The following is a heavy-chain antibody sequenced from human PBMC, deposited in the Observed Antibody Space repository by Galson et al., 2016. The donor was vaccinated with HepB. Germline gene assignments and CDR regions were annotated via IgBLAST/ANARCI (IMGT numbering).Heavy chain of an antibody. D-gene: IGHD6-13*01. CDR3: ARTEFGVVAAGTSVGC. J-gene: IGHJ4*02. CDR1: GGSITNHNW. Sequence: SETLSLTCAVSGGSITNHNWWSWVRQPPGKGLEWIGEIFHSGSTNYNPSLKSRVTISVDTSKNQSSLKLTSVTAADTAVYYCARTEFGVVAAGTSVGCWGQGTLVTVSS. V-gene: IGHV4-4*02. CDR2: IFHSGST.